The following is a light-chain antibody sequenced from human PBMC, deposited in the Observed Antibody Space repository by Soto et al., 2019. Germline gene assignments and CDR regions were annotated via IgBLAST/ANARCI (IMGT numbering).Light chain of an antibody. CDR3: SSKRGRNSYV. Sequence: SALTQPPSPPGSPGQSVTISCTGTSSDVGAYNYVSWYQQHPGKAPKLMIYEVSKRPSGVPDRFSGSKSGNTASLTVSGLQTEDEADYYCSSKRGRNSYVFGTGTKVTVL. V-gene: IGLV2-8*01. CDR2: EVS. CDR1: SSDVGAYNY. J-gene: IGLJ1*01.